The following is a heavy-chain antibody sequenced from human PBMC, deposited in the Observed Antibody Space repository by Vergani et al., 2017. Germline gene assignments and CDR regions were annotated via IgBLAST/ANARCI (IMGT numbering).Heavy chain of an antibody. D-gene: IGHD6-13*01. J-gene: IGHJ6*02. CDR3: AKSTDPDRIAAAXTPPRGYYYYGMDV. CDR1: GFTFSSYG. V-gene: IGHV3-30*18. Sequence: QVQLVESGGGVVQPGRSLRLSCAASGFTFSSYGMHWVRQAPGKGLEWVAVISYDGSNKYYADSVKGRFTISRDNSKNTLYLQMNSLRAEDTAVYYCAKSTDPDRIAAAXTPPRGYYYYGMDVWGQGP. CDR2: ISYDGSNK.